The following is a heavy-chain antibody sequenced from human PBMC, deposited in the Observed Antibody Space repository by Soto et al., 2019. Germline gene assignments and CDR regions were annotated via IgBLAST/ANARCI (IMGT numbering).Heavy chain of an antibody. Sequence: GSLRLSCAASGFTFSNAWMSWVRQAPGKGLEWVGRIKSKTDGGTTDYAAPVKGRFTISRDDSKNTLYLQMNSLKTEDTAVYYCTTDPYYGSGSYYNPYYYYGMDVWGQGTTVTVSS. D-gene: IGHD3-10*01. CDR1: GFTFSNAW. J-gene: IGHJ6*02. CDR2: IKSKTDGGTT. V-gene: IGHV3-15*01. CDR3: TTDPYYGSGSYYNPYYYYGMDV.